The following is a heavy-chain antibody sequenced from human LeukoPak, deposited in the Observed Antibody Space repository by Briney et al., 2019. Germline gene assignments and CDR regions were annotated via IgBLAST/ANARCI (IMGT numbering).Heavy chain of an antibody. CDR1: GFTFSSYG. CDR3: AKDIKGYSYGYRYYYYGMDV. V-gene: IGHV3-30*18. D-gene: IGHD5-18*01. Sequence: GGSLRLSCAASGFTFSSYGMHWVRQAPGKGLEWVAVISYDGSNKYYADSGKGRFTISRDNSKNTLYLQMNSLRAEDTAVYYCAKDIKGYSYGYRYYYYGMDVWGQGTTVTVSS. CDR2: ISYDGSNK. J-gene: IGHJ6*02.